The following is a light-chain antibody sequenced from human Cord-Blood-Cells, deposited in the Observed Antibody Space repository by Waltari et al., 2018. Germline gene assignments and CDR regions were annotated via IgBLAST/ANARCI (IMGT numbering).Light chain of an antibody. V-gene: IGLV2-14*04. CDR3: SSYTSSSTL. Sequence: SVSGSPGQSITISCTGTSSDVGGYNYVSWYQQHPGKAPKLMIYDVSNRPSGVSNRFSGSKSGNTASLTISGLQAEDEADYYCSSYTSSSTLFGGGTKLTVL. CDR2: DVS. J-gene: IGLJ3*02. CDR1: SSDVGGYNY.